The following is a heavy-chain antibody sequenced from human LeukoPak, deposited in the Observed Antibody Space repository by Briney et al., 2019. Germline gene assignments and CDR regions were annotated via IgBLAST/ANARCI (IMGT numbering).Heavy chain of an antibody. J-gene: IGHJ2*01. CDR2: ISSSGSTL. D-gene: IGHD4-17*01. V-gene: IGHV3-48*04. Sequence: GGSLRLSCAASGFTFSSYSMNWVRQAPGKGLEWVSYISSSGSTLYYADSVKGRFTISRDNAKNSLYLQMNSLRAEDTAVYYCARDGGMDGDYVATWYFDLWGRGTLVTVSS. CDR1: GFTFSSYS. CDR3: ARDGGMDGDYVATWYFDL.